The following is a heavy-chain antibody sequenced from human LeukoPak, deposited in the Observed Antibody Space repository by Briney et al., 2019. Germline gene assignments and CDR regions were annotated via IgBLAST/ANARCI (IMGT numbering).Heavy chain of an antibody. CDR1: GGSFSGYY. D-gene: IGHD5-12*01. J-gene: IGHJ4*02. Sequence: SETLSPTCAVYGGSFSGYYWSWIRQPPGKGLEWIGEINHSGSTNYNPSLKSRVTISVDTSKNQFSLKLSSVTAADTAVYYCAGSGYSGYDLNYWGQGTLVTVSS. CDR2: INHSGST. CDR3: AGSGYSGYDLNY. V-gene: IGHV4-34*01.